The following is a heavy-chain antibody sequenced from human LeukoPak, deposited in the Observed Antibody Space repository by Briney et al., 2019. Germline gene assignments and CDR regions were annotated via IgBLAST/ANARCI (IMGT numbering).Heavy chain of an antibody. CDR3: ASLGTKVQNDIFDI. V-gene: IGHV3-30*03. CDR2: ISYDGSNK. Sequence: GGSLRLSCAASGFTLSSYGIHWVRQAPGKGLEWVAVISYDGSNKYYADSVKGRFTISRDNSKKTVYLQMDSLRAEDTAVYYCASLGTKVQNDIFDIWGQGKMVTVSS. D-gene: IGHD3-16*01. CDR1: GFTLSSYG. J-gene: IGHJ3*02.